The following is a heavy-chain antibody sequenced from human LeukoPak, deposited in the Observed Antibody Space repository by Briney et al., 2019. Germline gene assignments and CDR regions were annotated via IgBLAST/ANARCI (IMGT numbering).Heavy chain of an antibody. Sequence: GASVKVSCKASGYTFTSYDINWVRQATGQGLEWMGWMNPNSGNTGYAQKFQGRVTITTDESTSTAYMELSSLRSEDTAVYYCARDLRTDPYYYDSSGPLRDYWGQGTLVTVSS. CDR1: GYTFTSYD. D-gene: IGHD3-22*01. CDR3: ARDLRTDPYYYDSSGPLRDY. CDR2: MNPNSGNT. V-gene: IGHV1-8*01. J-gene: IGHJ4*02.